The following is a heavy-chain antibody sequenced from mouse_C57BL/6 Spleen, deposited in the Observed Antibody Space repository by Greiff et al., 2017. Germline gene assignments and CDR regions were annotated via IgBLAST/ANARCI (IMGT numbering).Heavy chain of an antibody. V-gene: IGHV1-80*01. CDR3: ARYYYGSYYFDY. D-gene: IGHD1-2*01. CDR1: GYAFSSYW. CDR2: IYPGDGDT. J-gene: IGHJ2*01. Sequence: QVQLQQSGAELVKPGASVKISCKASGYAFSSYWMNWVKQRPGKGLEWIGQIYPGDGDTNYNGKFKGKATLTADKSSSTAYMQLSSLTSEDSAVYFCARYYYGSYYFDYWGQGTTLTVSS.